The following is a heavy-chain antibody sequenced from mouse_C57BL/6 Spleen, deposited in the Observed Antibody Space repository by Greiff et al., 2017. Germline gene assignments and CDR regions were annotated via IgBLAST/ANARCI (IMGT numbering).Heavy chain of an antibody. D-gene: IGHD1-1*01. CDR1: GFNIKDYY. Sequence: VQLQQSGAELVKPGASVKLSCTASGFNIKDYYMHWVKQRTEQGLEWIGRIDPEDGETKYAPKFQGKATITADTSSNTAYLQLSSLTSEDTAVYYCARTLFTTEGADHYFDYWGQGTTHTVSS. V-gene: IGHV14-2*01. CDR2: IDPEDGET. J-gene: IGHJ2*01. CDR3: ARTLFTTEGADHYFDY.